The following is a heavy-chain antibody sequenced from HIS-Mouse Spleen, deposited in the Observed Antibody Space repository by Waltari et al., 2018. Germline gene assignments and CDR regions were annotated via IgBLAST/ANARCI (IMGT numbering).Heavy chain of an antibody. CDR1: GASISSSIYY. CDR3: AREIPYSSSWYDWYFDL. Sequence: QPHLQESRPGLVKPSETLSLTCNVSGASISSSIYYWGWIRQPPGKGLEWIGSIYYSGSTYYNPSLKSRVTLSVDTSKNQFSLKLSSVTAADTAVYYCAREIPYSSSWYDWYFDLWGRGTLVTVSS. J-gene: IGHJ2*01. V-gene: IGHV4-39*07. D-gene: IGHD6-13*01. CDR2: IYYSGST.